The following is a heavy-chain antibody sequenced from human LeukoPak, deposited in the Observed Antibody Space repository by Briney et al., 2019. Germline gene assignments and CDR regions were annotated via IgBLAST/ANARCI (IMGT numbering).Heavy chain of an antibody. CDR2: INPSGGST. V-gene: IGHV1-46*01. D-gene: IGHD2-8*01. Sequence: ASVKVSCKASGYTFTSYYMHWVRQAPGQGLEWMGIINPSGGSTSYAQKFQGRVTMTRDMSTSTVYMELSSLRSEDTAVYYCARDALMVYANDYYIDLWGKGTTVTVSS. CDR1: GYTFTSYY. J-gene: IGHJ6*03. CDR3: ARDALMVYANDYYIDL.